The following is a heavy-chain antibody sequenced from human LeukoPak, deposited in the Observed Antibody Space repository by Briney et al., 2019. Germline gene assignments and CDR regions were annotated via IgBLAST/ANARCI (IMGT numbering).Heavy chain of an antibody. Sequence: SVKVSCKASGGTFSSYAISWVRQAPGQGLEWMGGIIPIFGTANYAQKFQGRVTITADESTSTAYMELSSLRSGDTAVYYCARGNYYYDSSGYYYGQFDYWGQGTLVIVSS. CDR3: ARGNYYYDSSGYYYGQFDY. J-gene: IGHJ4*02. D-gene: IGHD3-22*01. CDR2: IIPIFGTA. CDR1: GGTFSSYA. V-gene: IGHV1-69*01.